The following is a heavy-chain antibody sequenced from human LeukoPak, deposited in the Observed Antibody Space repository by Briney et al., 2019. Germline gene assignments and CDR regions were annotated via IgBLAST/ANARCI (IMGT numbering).Heavy chain of an antibody. CDR1: GFTFRSYA. V-gene: IGHV3-23*01. D-gene: IGHD3-16*01. CDR3: AKGGVGGPFDY. CDR2: ISGSGGST. Sequence: GALRLSCAASGFTFRSYAMSWVRQAPGKGLEWVSAISGSGGSTYYADSVKGRFTISRDNSKNTLYLQMNSLRAEDTAVYYCAKGGVGGPFDYWGQGTLVTVSS. J-gene: IGHJ4*02.